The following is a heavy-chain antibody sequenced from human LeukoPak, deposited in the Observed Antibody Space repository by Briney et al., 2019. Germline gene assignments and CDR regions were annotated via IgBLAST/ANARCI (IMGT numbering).Heavy chain of an antibody. D-gene: IGHD3-10*01. CDR1: GFTFSSYA. V-gene: IGHV3-30-3*01. J-gene: IGHJ4*02. Sequence: GGSLRLSCAASGFTFSSYAIHWVRQAPGKGLEWITFISYDGSSKSYADSVKGRFTISRDNSKNTLYLQMNSLRAEDTAVYYCAKDRALGAMVRGVITYWGQGTLVTVSS. CDR2: ISYDGSSK. CDR3: AKDRALGAMVRGVITY.